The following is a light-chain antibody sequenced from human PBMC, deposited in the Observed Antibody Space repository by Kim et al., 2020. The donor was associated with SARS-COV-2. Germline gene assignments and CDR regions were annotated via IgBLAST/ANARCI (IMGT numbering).Light chain of an antibody. CDR3: QKYDSAPWT. J-gene: IGKJ1*01. Sequence: SVGDRVTITCRRRQVINNYVAWYQQKAGKAPTVLIYGASSVHSGVPTRFSSSGSGTDFTLTISSLQPEDVGNYCCQKYDSAPWTFGHGTKVDIK. CDR2: GAS. CDR1: QVINNY. V-gene: IGKV1-27*01.